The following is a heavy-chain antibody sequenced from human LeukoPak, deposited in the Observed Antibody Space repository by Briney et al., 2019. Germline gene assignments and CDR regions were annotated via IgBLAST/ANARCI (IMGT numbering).Heavy chain of an antibody. CDR1: GFTFSSYS. Sequence: GGSLRLSCAASGFTFSSYSMNWVRQAPGKGLEWVSSISSSSSYIYYADSVKGRFTISRDNAKNSLYLQMNSLRAEDTAVYYCARPYYDFWSGYYAGGSHYYYYMNVWGKGTTVTVSS. CDR2: ISSSSSYI. D-gene: IGHD3-3*01. J-gene: IGHJ6*03. V-gene: IGHV3-21*01. CDR3: ARPYYDFWSGYYAGGSHYYYYMNV.